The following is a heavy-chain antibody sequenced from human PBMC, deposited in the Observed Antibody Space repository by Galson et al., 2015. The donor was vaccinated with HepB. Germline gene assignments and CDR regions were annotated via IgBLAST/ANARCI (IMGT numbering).Heavy chain of an antibody. CDR3: ARVPTFEDSSGSYSESY. V-gene: IGHV1-46*01. CDR2: INPSGGST. Sequence: SVKVSCKASGYTFTSYYMHWVRQAPGQGLEWMGIINPSGGSTSYAQKFQGRVTMTRDTSTSTVYMELSSLRSEDTAVYYCARVPTFEDSSGSYSESYWGQGTLVTVSS. CDR1: GYTFTSYY. D-gene: IGHD1-26*01. J-gene: IGHJ4*02.